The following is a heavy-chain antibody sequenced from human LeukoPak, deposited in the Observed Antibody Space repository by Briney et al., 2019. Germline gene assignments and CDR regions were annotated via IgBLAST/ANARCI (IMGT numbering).Heavy chain of an antibody. Sequence: ASVKVSCKASGYTFTDYFIHWVRQAPEQGLEWMGRINPKNGDTESAQQFQGRVTMTRDTSISTAYMELIWLRSDDTAIYYCARDFSSTSNWELDYWGQGTLVTASP. D-gene: IGHD7-27*01. V-gene: IGHV1-2*06. CDR2: INPKNGDT. CDR3: ARDFSSTSNWELDY. J-gene: IGHJ4*02. CDR1: GYTFTDYF.